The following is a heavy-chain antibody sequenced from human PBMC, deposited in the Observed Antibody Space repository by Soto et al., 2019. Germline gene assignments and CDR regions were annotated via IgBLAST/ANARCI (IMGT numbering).Heavy chain of an antibody. V-gene: IGHV3-23*01. CDR2: ISSSGGST. D-gene: IGHD6-13*01. CDR1: GFTFSSYP. J-gene: IGHJ4*02. CDR3: PPPPTIIAAGWVGF. Sequence: DVQLLESGGGLIQPGGSLRLSCAASGFTFSSYPMSWVRQAPGKGLEGVSTISSSGGSTYYADSVKGRFTISRDNSKKTIYLQTITLQVEETAVYYCPPPPTIIAAGWVGFWGQGTLVTVSS.